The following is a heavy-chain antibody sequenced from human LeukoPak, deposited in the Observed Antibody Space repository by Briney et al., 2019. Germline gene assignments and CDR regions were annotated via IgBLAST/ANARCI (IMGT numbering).Heavy chain of an antibody. CDR3: TTDRREAENY. CDR1: GFSFTNAW. D-gene: IGHD1-26*01. J-gene: IGHJ4*02. Sequence: GGSLRLSCTASGFSFTNAWMTWVRQAPGKGLEWVGRVRARGEGGTSDYAAPVKGRFTISRDGSIDTLYLHMDSLKSEDTAVYYCTTDRREAENYWGPGTLVTVSS. CDR2: VRARGEGGTS. V-gene: IGHV3-15*01.